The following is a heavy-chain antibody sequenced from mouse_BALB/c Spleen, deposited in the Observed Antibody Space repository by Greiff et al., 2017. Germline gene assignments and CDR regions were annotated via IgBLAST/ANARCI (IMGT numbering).Heavy chain of an antibody. CDR3: TTLATMITTGAMDY. CDR2: IYPGNSDT. V-gene: IGHV1-5*01. Sequence: DVQLQESGTVLARPGASVKMSCKASGYTFTSYWMHWVKQRPGQGLEWIGAIYPGNSDTSYNQKFKGKAKLTAVTSTSTAYMELSSLTNEDSAVYYCTTLATMITTGAMDYWGQGTSVTVSS. J-gene: IGHJ4*01. D-gene: IGHD2-4*01. CDR1: GYTFTSYW.